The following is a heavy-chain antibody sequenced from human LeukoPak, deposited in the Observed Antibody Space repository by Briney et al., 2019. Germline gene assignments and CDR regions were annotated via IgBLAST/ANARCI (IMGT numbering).Heavy chain of an antibody. J-gene: IGHJ6*03. Sequence: SETLSLTCTVSNYSISTDCYWGWIRQPPGKGLEWIGTMYHSGSTYYNPSLKSRVTISLDTSKNQFSLKLTSVTAADTAVYYCARDRTISHYYMDVWGKGTTVTVSS. CDR2: MYHSGST. V-gene: IGHV4-38-2*02. D-gene: IGHD3-3*01. CDR1: NYSISTDCY. CDR3: ARDRTISHYYMDV.